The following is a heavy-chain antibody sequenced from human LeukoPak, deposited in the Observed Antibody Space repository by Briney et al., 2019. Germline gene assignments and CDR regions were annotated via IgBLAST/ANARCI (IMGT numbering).Heavy chain of an antibody. CDR2: INPNSGGT. D-gene: IGHD3-9*01. CDR3: ARDTYDILTGYSGSYGY. Sequence: GASVKVSCKASGYTFTGYYMHWVRQAPGQGLEWMGWINPNSGGTNYAQKFQGRVTMTRDTSISTAYMELSRLRSDDMAVYYCARDTYDILTGYSGSYGYWGQGTLVTVSS. J-gene: IGHJ4*02. V-gene: IGHV1-2*02. CDR1: GYTFTGYY.